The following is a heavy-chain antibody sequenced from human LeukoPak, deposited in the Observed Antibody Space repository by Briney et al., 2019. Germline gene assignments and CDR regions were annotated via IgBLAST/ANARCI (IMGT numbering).Heavy chain of an antibody. CDR3: ARISTAGAFFDY. Sequence: SGPTLVKPPQTLTLTCTFSGFSLSTSGMCVSWIRRPPGKALEWLALIDWDDDKYYSTSLKTRLTISKGTSKNQVVLTMTNMDPVDTATYYCARISTAGAFFDYWGQGTLVTVSS. CDR2: IDWDDDK. J-gene: IGHJ4*02. V-gene: IGHV2-70*01. CDR1: GFSLSTSGMC.